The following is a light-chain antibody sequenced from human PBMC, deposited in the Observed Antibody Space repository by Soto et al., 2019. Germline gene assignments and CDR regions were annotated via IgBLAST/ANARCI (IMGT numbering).Light chain of an antibody. CDR1: RGGSAY. V-gene: IGKV3-11*01. J-gene: IGKJ5*01. CDR3: QQRSRWLAFT. Sequence: EIVLTKSPATLSLSPGDIATLSGRVRRGGSAYLAWYQQKPGQAPRLLIFDASYRAPGIPDRFSGSGSGTDFTLTISRLEPEDFAVYYCQQRSRWLAFTFGRGTRLEI. CDR2: DAS.